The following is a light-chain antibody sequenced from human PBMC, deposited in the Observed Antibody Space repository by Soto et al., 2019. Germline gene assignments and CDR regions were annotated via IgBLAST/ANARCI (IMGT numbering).Light chain of an antibody. V-gene: IGKV1-5*03. CDR3: QQYSDYSRA. J-gene: IGKJ1*01. CDR1: QNIDTW. CDR2: TAS. Sequence: DIQMTQSTSTLSASVGDRVTISCRASQNIDTWLAWYQQRPGEAPRLLIYTASNLESGVPSRFSGSGSGTDFTLTITSLQPDDFATYFCQQYSDYSRAFGQGTKLEIK.